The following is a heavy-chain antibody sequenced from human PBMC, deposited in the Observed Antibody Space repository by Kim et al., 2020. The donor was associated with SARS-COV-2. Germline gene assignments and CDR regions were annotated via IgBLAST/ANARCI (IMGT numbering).Heavy chain of an antibody. CDR3: AKDPGPINPTPPPFDY. V-gene: IGHV3-23*01. D-gene: IGHD2-15*01. CDR2: ISGSGGST. CDR1: GFTFSSYA. J-gene: IGHJ4*02. Sequence: GGSLRLSCAASGFTFSSYAMSWVRQAPGKGLEWVSAISGSGGSTYYADSVKGRFTISRDNSKNTLYLQMNSLRAEDTAVYYCAKDPGPINPTPPPFDYWGQGTLVTVSS.